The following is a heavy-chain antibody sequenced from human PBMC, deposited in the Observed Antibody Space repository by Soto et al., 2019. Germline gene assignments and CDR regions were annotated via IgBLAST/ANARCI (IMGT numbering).Heavy chain of an antibody. J-gene: IGHJ4*02. CDR2: INHSGST. CDR3: ARGGGSSWPPPFDY. D-gene: IGHD6-13*01. V-gene: IGHV4-34*01. CDR1: GGSFSGYY. Sequence: ETLSLTCAVYGGSFSGYYWSWIRQPPGKGLEWVGEINHSGSTNYNPSLKSRVTISVDTSKNQFSLKLSSVTAADTAVYYCARGGGSSWPPPFDYWGQGTLVTVSS.